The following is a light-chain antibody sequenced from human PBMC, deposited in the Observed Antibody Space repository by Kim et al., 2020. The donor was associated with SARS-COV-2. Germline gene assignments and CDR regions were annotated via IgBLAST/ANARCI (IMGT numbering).Light chain of an antibody. J-gene: IGKJ1*01. CDR3: QQSHSTLWT. Sequence: DIQMTQSPSSLSASVGDRVTITCRASQSINTYLNWYQQKPGKAPRLLVYAASSLQSWVPSRFSGSGSGTDFTLTISSLQLDDFATYYCQQSHSTLWTFGQGTKLEI. CDR2: AAS. V-gene: IGKV1-39*01. CDR1: QSINTY.